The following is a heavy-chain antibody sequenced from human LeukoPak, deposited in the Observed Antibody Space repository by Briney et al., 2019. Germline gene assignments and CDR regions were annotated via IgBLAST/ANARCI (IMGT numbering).Heavy chain of an antibody. V-gene: IGHV3-48*02. CDR2: ISTGSNPI. CDR1: RFTFTTYT. Sequence: GGSLRLSCAASRFTFTTYTMNWVRQAPGKGLEWVSSISTGSNPIYYADSVKGRLTIARDNAKNSLYLQMNSLRDEDTAVYYCARGLAYYDYVWGSYRPGNFDYWGQGTLVTVSS. D-gene: IGHD3-16*02. J-gene: IGHJ4*02. CDR3: ARGLAYYDYVWGSYRPGNFDY.